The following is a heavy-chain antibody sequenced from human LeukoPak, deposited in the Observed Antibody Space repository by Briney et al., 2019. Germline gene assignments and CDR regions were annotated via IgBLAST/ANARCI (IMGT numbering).Heavy chain of an antibody. V-gene: IGHV3-53*01. D-gene: IGHD3-22*01. CDR2: IYSGGAT. Sequence: GGSLRLSCAASGLTVSSNSMRWVRQAPGKGLEWVSVIYSGGATYYADSVKGRFTISRDNSKNTVYLQMNTWRAEDTAVYYCARDRDTSGYIFDYWGRGTLVTVSS. J-gene: IGHJ4*02. CDR3: ARDRDTSGYIFDY. CDR1: GLTVSSNS.